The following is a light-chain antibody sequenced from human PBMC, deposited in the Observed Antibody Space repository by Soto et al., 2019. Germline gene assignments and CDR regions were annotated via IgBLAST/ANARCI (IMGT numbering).Light chain of an antibody. CDR3: SSYTSSNTWV. J-gene: IGLJ3*02. CDR1: SSDVGNNNH. V-gene: IGLV2-14*01. Sequence: QSALTQPASVSGSPGQSIAISCSGTSSDVGNNNHVCWYQQNPGKAPKLMIFEVSNRPSGISDRFSGSKSVNTASLTISGRHAEDEADYYCSSYTSSNTWVFGGGTKLTVL. CDR2: EVS.